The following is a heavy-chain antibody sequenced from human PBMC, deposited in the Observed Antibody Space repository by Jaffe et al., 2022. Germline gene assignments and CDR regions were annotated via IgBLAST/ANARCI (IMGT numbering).Heavy chain of an antibody. J-gene: IGHJ3*02. CDR2: IIPIFGTA. V-gene: IGHV1-69*01. Sequence: QVQLVQSGAEVKKPGSSVKVSCKASGGTFSSYAISWVRQAPGQGLEWMGGIIPIFGTANYAQKFQGRVTITADESTSTAYMELSSLRSEDTAVYYCARDAIGGYCSGGSCYSAFDIWGQGTMVTVSS. D-gene: IGHD2-15*01. CDR3: ARDAIGGYCSGGSCYSAFDI. CDR1: GGTFSSYA.